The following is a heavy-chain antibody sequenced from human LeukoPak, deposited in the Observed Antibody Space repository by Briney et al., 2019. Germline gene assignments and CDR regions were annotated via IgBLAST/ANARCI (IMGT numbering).Heavy chain of an antibody. Sequence: GESLKISCKGSGYSFTSYWIGWVRQMPGKGLEWMGIIDPSDSETRYTPSFQGQVTISVVKSLTTADLQWNSLKASDTAMYYCARQTAMGRSGDYWGQGTLVTVSS. CDR3: ARQTAMGRSGDY. J-gene: IGHJ4*02. CDR2: IDPSDSET. CDR1: GYSFTSYW. D-gene: IGHD5-18*01. V-gene: IGHV5-51*01.